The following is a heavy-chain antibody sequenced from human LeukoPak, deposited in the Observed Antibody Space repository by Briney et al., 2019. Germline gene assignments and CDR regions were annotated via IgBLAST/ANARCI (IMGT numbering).Heavy chain of an antibody. CDR3: ARREPTVTTPYQDYFDY. Sequence: GGSLRLSCAASGFTFTNYDMCWVRQAPGKGLEWVSAFTYSGSSTYYADSVRGRFTISRDNSKNTLYLQINSLRAEDTAVYYCARREPTVTTPYQDYFDYWGQGTLVTVSS. V-gene: IGHV3-23*01. CDR1: GFTFTNYD. J-gene: IGHJ4*02. CDR2: FTYSGSST. D-gene: IGHD4-17*01.